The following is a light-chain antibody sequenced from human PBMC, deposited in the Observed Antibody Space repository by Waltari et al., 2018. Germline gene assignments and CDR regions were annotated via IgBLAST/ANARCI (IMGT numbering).Light chain of an antibody. J-gene: IGKJ1*01. CDR3: QQYGSAPRT. Sequence: EIVLTQSPGTLSLSPGERATLSCRARQSVSNTHLAWYQQIPGQAPRLLIYAASRRATGVPDRFSGSGSGTDFTLTISRLEPEDFAVYYCQQYGSAPRTFGQGTKVEIK. V-gene: IGKV3-20*01. CDR1: QSVSNTH. CDR2: AAS.